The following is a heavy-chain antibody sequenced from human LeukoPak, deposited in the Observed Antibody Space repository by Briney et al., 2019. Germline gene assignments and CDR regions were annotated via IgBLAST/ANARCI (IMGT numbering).Heavy chain of an antibody. CDR2: IYSGGST. CDR3: ARGGSSYGYRPYYLDY. V-gene: IGHV3-53*01. J-gene: IGHJ4*02. CDR1: GFTVSSNY. Sequence: GGSLRLSCAASGFTVSSNYMSWVRKAPGKGLEWVSVIYSGGSTYYADSVKGRFTISRDNSKNTLYLQMNSLRAEDTAVYYCARGGSSYGYRPYYLDYWGQGTLVTVSS. D-gene: IGHD5-18*01.